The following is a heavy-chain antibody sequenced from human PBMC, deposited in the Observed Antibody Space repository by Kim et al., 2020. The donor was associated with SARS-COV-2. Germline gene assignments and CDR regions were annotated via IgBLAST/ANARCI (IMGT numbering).Heavy chain of an antibody. J-gene: IGHJ4*02. CDR3: AKVVYSSDFGMDY. Sequence: GYADSVKGRFTVSRDNAKNPLYLEMNSLRVEDTALYYCAKVVYSSDFGMDYWGQGTLVTVSS. V-gene: IGHV3-9*01. D-gene: IGHD3-22*01.